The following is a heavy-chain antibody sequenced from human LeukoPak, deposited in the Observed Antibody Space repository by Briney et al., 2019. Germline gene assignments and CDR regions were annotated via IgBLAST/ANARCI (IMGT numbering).Heavy chain of an antibody. J-gene: IGHJ4*02. Sequence: SETLSLTCTVSGXSISSYYWSWIRQPPGKGQEWIGYIYYSGSTNYNPSLKSRVTISVDTSKNQFSLKLSSVTAADTAVYYCARSTPLYDSSGYYPDYWGQGILVTVSS. CDR2: IYYSGST. D-gene: IGHD3-22*01. CDR3: ARSTPLYDSSGYYPDY. V-gene: IGHV4-59*01. CDR1: GXSISSYY.